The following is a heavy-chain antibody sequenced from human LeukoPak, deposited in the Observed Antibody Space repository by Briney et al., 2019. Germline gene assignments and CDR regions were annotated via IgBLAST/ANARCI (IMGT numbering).Heavy chain of an antibody. CDR3: AKQLGYCSDGSCYFPY. D-gene: IGHD2-15*01. CDR1: GFTFSSSA. J-gene: IGHJ4*02. V-gene: IGHV3-23*01. Sequence: GGSLRLSRAASGFTFSSSAMSWVRQAPGKGLEWVSAISNNGGYTYYADSVQGRFTISRDNSKSTLCLQMNGLRAEDTAVYYCAKQLGYCSDGSCYFPYWGQGTLVTVSS. CDR2: ISNNGGYT.